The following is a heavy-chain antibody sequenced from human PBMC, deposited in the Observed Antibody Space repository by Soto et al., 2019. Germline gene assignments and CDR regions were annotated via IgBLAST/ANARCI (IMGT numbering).Heavy chain of an antibody. CDR1: GGPISSSSYY. Sequence: SETLSLTCTVSGGPISSSSYYWGWIRQPPGKGLEWIGSIYYSGSTYYNPSLKSRVTISVDTSKNQFSLKLSSVTAADTAVYYCARHLTYCSAGSCYSDFPYYGMDVWGQGTTVT. D-gene: IGHD2-15*01. CDR3: ARHLTYCSAGSCYSDFPYYGMDV. CDR2: IYYSGST. V-gene: IGHV4-39*01. J-gene: IGHJ6*02.